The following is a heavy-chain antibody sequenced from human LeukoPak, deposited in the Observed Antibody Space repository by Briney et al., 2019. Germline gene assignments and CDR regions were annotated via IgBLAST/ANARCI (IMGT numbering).Heavy chain of an antibody. Sequence: ASVKVSCKASGYSFIGYYIHWVRQPPGQGLERMGWINPNSGGANYAQKFQGRVTMTRDTSISTVYMELTRLRSDDTAMYYCAKSTNWGSISDGFDIWGQGAMVTVAS. D-gene: IGHD7-27*01. V-gene: IGHV1-2*02. CDR2: INPNSGGA. J-gene: IGHJ3*02. CDR3: AKSTNWGSISDGFDI. CDR1: GYSFIGYY.